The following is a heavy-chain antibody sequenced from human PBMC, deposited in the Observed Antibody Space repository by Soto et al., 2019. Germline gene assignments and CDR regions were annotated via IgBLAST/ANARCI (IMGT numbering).Heavy chain of an antibody. V-gene: IGHV1-18*01. CDR3: ARDSVTTVVRYYYYGMDV. J-gene: IGHJ6*02. CDR1: GYTFIRYG. Sequence: GASVKVSCKASGYTFIRYGITWVRQAPGQGLEWMGWISPYNDYTSYAQKFQGRVTMTRDTSTSTVYMELSSLRSEDTAVYYCARDSVTTVVRYYYYGMDVWGQGTTVTVSS. D-gene: IGHD4-17*01. CDR2: ISPYNDYT.